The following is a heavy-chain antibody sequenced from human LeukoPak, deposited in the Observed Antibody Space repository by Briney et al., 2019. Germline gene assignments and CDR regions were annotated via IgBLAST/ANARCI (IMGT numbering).Heavy chain of an antibody. CDR3: ASFSRVGAVQLYYYYYYMDV. J-gene: IGHJ6*03. CDR2: IIPIFGTA. CDR1: GYTFTGYY. D-gene: IGHD1-26*01. V-gene: IGHV1-69*05. Sequence: ASVKVSCKASGYTFTGYYMHWVRQAPGQGLEWMGRIIPIFGTANYAQKFQGRVTITTDESTSTAYMELSSLRSEDTAVYYCASFSRVGAVQLYYYYYYMDVWGKGTTVTVSS.